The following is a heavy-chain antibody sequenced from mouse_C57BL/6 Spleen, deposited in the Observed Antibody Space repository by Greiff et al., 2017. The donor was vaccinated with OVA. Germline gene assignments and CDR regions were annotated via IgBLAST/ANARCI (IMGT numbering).Heavy chain of an antibody. V-gene: IGHV7-3*01. CDR3: ARYYYGSSSYAMDY. CDR1: GFTFTDYY. J-gene: IGHJ4*01. D-gene: IGHD1-1*01. CDR2: IRNKANGYTT. Sequence: EVMLVESGGGLVQPGGSLSLSCAASGFTFTDYYMSWVRQPPGKALEWLGFIRNKANGYTTEYSASVKGRFTISRDNSQRILYLQMNALRAEDRATYYCARYYYGSSSYAMDYWGQGTSVTVSS.